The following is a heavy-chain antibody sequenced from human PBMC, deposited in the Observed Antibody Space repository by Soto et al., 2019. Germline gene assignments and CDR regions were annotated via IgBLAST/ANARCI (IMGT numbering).Heavy chain of an antibody. Sequence: QITLKESGPTLVKPTQTLTLTCTFSGLSLRTSGVGVGWIRQPPGKALEWLALIYWDDDKIYRPSLKSRLTITKDTSKNQVVLRMTNMDPVDTATYYCAHWGVALIGSSASGAFDIWGQGTMVTVSS. J-gene: IGHJ3*02. V-gene: IGHV2-5*02. CDR2: IYWDDDK. CDR3: AHWGVALIGSSASGAFDI. D-gene: IGHD2-2*01. CDR1: GLSLRTSGVG.